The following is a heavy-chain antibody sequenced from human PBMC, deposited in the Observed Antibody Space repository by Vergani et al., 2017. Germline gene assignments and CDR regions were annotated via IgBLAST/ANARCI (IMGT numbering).Heavy chain of an antibody. Sequence: QVHLQESGPGLVKPSQTLSLTCTVSGDSINNGHYYWTWIRRPAGKGLEWIGRTSSSEISTSGSTNYNPSLKRRVTITVDTSKNQFSLNLTSVTAADTAVYYCTRHGRSGWAGYFQHWGQGTLVTASS. J-gene: IGHJ1*01. D-gene: IGHD6-19*01. CDR1: GDSINNGHYY. V-gene: IGHV4-61*02. CDR3: TRHGRSGWAGYFQH. CDR2: TSSSEISTSGST.